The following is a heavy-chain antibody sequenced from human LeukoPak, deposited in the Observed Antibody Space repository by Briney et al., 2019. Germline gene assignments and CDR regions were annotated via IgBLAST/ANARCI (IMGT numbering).Heavy chain of an antibody. CDR3: ARTHCEGDCFSAIRY. CDR1: GGSISSSSYY. D-gene: IGHD2-21*02. J-gene: IGHJ4*02. CDR2: IYYSGGA. V-gene: IGHV4-39*07. Sequence: KPSETLSLTCTVSGGSISSSSYYWGWIRQPPGKGLEWIGSIYYSGGADYNPSLQSRVTISVDTSKNEFSLKVRSVTAADTAVYFCARTHCEGDCFSAIRYWGQGTPVTVSS.